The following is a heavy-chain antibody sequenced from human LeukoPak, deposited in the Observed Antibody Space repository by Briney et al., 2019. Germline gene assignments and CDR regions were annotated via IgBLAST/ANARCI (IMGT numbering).Heavy chain of an antibody. CDR1: GGSINGYY. D-gene: IGHD3-22*01. V-gene: IGHV4-59*01. Sequence: SETLSLTCTVSGGSINGYYWSWIRQPPGKGLEWIGYIYYSGSTNYNPSLKSRVTISVDTSKNQFSLKLSSVTAADTAVYYCARGAPYYYDSSGYLFDYWGQGTLVTVSS. CDR2: IYYSGST. J-gene: IGHJ4*02. CDR3: ARGAPYYYDSSGYLFDY.